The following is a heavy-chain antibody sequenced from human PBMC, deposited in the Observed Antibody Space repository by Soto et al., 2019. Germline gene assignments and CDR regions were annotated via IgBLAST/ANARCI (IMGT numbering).Heavy chain of an antibody. CDR3: AREGGRSSSWSRAVGY. V-gene: IGHV4-34*01. CDR2: INHSGST. CDR1: GGSFSGYY. Sequence: ETLSLTCAVYGGSFSGYYWSWTRQPPGKGLEWIGEINHSGSTNYNPSLKSRVTISVDTSKNQFSLKLSSVTAADTAVYYCAREGGRSSSWSRAVGYWGQGTLVTVSS. J-gene: IGHJ4*02. D-gene: IGHD6-13*01.